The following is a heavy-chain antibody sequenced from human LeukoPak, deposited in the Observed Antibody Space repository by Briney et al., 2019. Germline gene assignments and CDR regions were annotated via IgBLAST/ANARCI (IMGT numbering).Heavy chain of an antibody. Sequence: GESLRLSCAASGFTFSSYGMHWVRQAPGKGLEWVAVISYDGSNKYYADSVKGRFTISRDNSKNTLYLQMNSLRAEDTAVYYCAKDSNYYYYASGSPDYWGQGTLVTVSS. CDR3: AKDSNYYYYASGSPDY. CDR2: ISYDGSNK. CDR1: GFTFSSYG. V-gene: IGHV3-30*18. D-gene: IGHD3-10*01. J-gene: IGHJ4*02.